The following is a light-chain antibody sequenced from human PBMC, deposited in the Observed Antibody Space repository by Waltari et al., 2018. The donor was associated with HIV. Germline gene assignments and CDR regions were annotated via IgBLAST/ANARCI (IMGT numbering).Light chain of an antibody. CDR3: CSYTAIHTLI. CDR2: GVY. V-gene: IGLV2-14*01. Sequence: QSALTQPASVSGSPGQSITISCAGTTSDIGIFASVSWYQQHPGRAPQLMIFGVYSRPSGVSSRFSCSKSGNTASLTISGLQAEDEANYYCCSYTAIHTLIFGGGTKLTVL. CDR1: TSDIGIFAS. J-gene: IGLJ2*01.